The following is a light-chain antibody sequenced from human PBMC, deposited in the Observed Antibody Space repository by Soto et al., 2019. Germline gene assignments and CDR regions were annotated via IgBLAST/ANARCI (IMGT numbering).Light chain of an antibody. CDR3: QQYGSSPIT. CDR2: GAS. J-gene: IGKJ5*01. V-gene: IGKV3-20*01. Sequence: EIVLTQSPGTLSLSPGERATLSCRASQSVSSNYLAWYQQRPGQAPRLLIYGASSRATGIPDRFSGSGSGTDVTLTISRLEPEDFAVYYCQQYGSSPITFGQGTRLEIK. CDR1: QSVSSNY.